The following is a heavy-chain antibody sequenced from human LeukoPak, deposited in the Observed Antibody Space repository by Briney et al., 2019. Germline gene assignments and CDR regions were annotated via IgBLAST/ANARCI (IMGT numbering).Heavy chain of an antibody. V-gene: IGHV1-69*13. Sequence: ASVKVSCKASGGTFNSYAISWVRQAPGQGLEWMGGIIPMFETANYAQKFQGRVTITADESTSTAYMELSSLGSDDTAVYYCARDGRGSRSSWFDPWGQGTLVIVSS. CDR1: GGTFNSYA. J-gene: IGHJ5*02. D-gene: IGHD3-10*01. CDR2: IIPMFETA. CDR3: ARDGRGSRSSWFDP.